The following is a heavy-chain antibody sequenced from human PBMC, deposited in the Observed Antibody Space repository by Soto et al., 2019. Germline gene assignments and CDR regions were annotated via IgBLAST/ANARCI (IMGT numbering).Heavy chain of an antibody. D-gene: IGHD3-22*01. CDR3: ARVLSYYDLTTGMDV. J-gene: IGHJ6*02. V-gene: IGHV3-33*01. Sequence: QVQLVESGGGVVQPGRSLRLSCAASGFTFSSYGMHWVRQAPGKGLEWVAVIWYDGSNKYYADSVKGRFTISRDNSKNTLYLQMNSLRAEDTAVYYCARVLSYYDLTTGMDVWGQGTTVTVSS. CDR1: GFTFSSYG. CDR2: IWYDGSNK.